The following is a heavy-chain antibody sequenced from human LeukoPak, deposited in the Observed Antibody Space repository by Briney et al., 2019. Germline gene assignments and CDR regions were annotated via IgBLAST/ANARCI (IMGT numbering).Heavy chain of an antibody. CDR2: LSGSGDNT. CDR1: GFTFSSYA. J-gene: IGHJ4*02. Sequence: GGSLRLSCAASGFTFSSYAMNWVRQAPGKGLEWVSALSGSGDNTYYADSVKGRFTISRGSSKNTLYLQMNSLRAEDTAVYYCAKEGSSGSPFYFDYWGQGTLVTVSS. CDR3: AKEGSSGSPFYFDY. V-gene: IGHV3-23*01. D-gene: IGHD6-19*01.